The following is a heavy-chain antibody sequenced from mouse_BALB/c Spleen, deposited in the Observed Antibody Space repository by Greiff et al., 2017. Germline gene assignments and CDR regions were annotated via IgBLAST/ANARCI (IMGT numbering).Heavy chain of an antibody. CDR2: IYPGSGNT. Sequence: VQLQQSGPELVKPGASVKISCKASGYTFTDYYINWVKQKPGQGLEWIGWIYPGSGNTKYNEKFKGKATLTVDTSSSTAYMQLSSLTSEDTAVYFCARERYDGYYDYAMDYWGQGTSVTVSS. D-gene: IGHD2-3*01. V-gene: IGHV1-84*02. CDR3: ARERYDGYYDYAMDY. CDR1: GYTFTDYY. J-gene: IGHJ4*01.